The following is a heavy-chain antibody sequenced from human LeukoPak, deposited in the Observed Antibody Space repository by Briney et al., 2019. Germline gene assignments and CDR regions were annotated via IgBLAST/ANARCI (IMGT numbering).Heavy chain of an antibody. D-gene: IGHD3-3*01. CDR1: GGSISSGGYY. J-gene: IGHJ3*02. V-gene: IGHV4-30-2*01. Sequence: SQTLSLTCTVSGGSISSGGYYWSWIRQPPGKGLEWIGYIYHSGSTYYNPSLKSRVTISVDRSKNQFSLKLSSVTAADTAVYYCARELADFWSGGRAFDIWGQGTMVTVSS. CDR3: ARELADFWSGGRAFDI. CDR2: IYHSGST.